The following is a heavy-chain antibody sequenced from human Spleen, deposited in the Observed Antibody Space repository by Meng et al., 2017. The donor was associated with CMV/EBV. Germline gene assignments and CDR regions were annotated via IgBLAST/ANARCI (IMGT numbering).Heavy chain of an antibody. CDR3: ARISDRGEYFDF. CDR2: IDWDDDK. D-gene: IGHD2/OR15-2a*01. V-gene: IGHV2-70*04. Sequence: SGPTLVNPTQTLTLTCTFSGFSLSRSPMRVRWIRQPPGKALEWLARIDWDDDKFYITSLKTRLTISKDTSKTQVVLVRTNMAPVDTATYYCARISDRGEYFDFWGQGTLVTVSS. J-gene: IGHJ4*02. CDR1: GFSLSRSPMR.